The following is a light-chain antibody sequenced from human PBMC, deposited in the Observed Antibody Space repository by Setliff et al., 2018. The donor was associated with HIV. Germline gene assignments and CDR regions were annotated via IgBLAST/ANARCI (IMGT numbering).Light chain of an antibody. V-gene: IGLV2-18*02. CDR1: SSDVGSSNR. Sequence: QSVLTQPPSVSGSPGQSVTISCTGTSSDVGSSNRVSWYQQPPGTAPRLMIYEVSSRPSGVPDRFSGSKSGNTASLTISGLQAEDEADYYCSSGTSSSTPEVFGTGTKVTVL. CDR2: EVS. J-gene: IGLJ1*01. CDR3: SSGTSSSTPEV.